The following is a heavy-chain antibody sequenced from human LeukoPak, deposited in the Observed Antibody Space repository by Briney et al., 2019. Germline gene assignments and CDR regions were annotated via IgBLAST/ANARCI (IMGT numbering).Heavy chain of an antibody. D-gene: IGHD3-22*01. J-gene: IGHJ3*02. V-gene: IGHV3-48*01. CDR2: ISSSSSTI. CDR3: ARGSGRDYYDSSGYRNQRDAFDI. Sequence: GGSLRLSCAASGFTFSSYSMNWVRQAPGKGLEWVSSISSSSSTIYYADSVKGRFTISRDNAKNSLYLQMNSLRAEDTAVYYCARGSGRDYYDSSGYRNQRDAFDIWGQGTMVTVSS. CDR1: GFTFSSYS.